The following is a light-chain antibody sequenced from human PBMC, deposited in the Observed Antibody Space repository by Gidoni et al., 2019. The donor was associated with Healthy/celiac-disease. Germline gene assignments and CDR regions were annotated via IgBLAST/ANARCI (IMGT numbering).Light chain of an antibody. J-gene: IGKJ5*01. Sequence: IVLTQTLATPSLSPEEGATLSCRASQSVSSSYLAWYHQKTGQAPRLLIYDASSRATGIPDRFSGSRSGTEFTPTISRLEPEDYAVYYCQQYGSSPQDTFGQGTRLEIK. V-gene: IGKV3-20*01. CDR3: QQYGSSPQDT. CDR1: QSVSSSY. CDR2: DAS.